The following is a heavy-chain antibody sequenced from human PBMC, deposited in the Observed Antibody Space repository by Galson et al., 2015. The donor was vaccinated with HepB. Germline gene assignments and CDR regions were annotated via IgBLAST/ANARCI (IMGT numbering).Heavy chain of an antibody. D-gene: IGHD3-3*01. V-gene: IGHV1-2*02. Sequence: SVKVSCKASGYTFIGFYLDWVRQAPGQGLEWMGWINPNSGGATSAQKFEGRVTMTRDTSISTAYMELRGLTSDDTAIYYCARHRDFWSGFYSPPGYWGQGTLVTVSS. CDR2: INPNSGGA. CDR1: GYTFIGFY. CDR3: ARHRDFWSGFYSPPGY. J-gene: IGHJ4*02.